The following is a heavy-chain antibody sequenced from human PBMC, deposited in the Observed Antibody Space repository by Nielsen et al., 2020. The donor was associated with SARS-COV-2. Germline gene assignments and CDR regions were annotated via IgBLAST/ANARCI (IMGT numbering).Heavy chain of an antibody. CDR1: GGTFSSYA. J-gene: IGHJ4*02. D-gene: IGHD6-6*01. CDR2: IIPIFGTA. Sequence: SVKVSCKASGGTFSSYAISWVRQAPGQGLEWMGGIIPIFGTANYAQKFQGRVTITADESTSTAYMELSSLRSEDTAVYYCARGGSIPARPLDYWGLGTLVTVSS. CDR3: ARGGSIPARPLDY. V-gene: IGHV1-69*13.